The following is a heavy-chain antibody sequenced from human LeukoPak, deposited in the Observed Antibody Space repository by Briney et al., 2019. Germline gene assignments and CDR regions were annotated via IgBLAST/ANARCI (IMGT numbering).Heavy chain of an antibody. V-gene: IGHV3-74*01. D-gene: IGHD6-13*01. Sequence: GGSLRLSCAASGFTFSSYWMHWVRQAPGKGLVWVSRINSDGSSTSYADSVKGRFTISRDNAKNTLYLQMNSLRAEDTAVYYCARHRGRQLGSSWRSVWFDPWGQGTLVTVSS. J-gene: IGHJ5*02. CDR3: ARHRGRQLGSSWRSVWFDP. CDR1: GFTFSSYW. CDR2: INSDGSST.